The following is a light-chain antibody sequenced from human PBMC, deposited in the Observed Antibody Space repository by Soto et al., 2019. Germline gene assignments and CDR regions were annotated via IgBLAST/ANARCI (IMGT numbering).Light chain of an antibody. J-gene: IGKJ3*01. CDR1: QDIRNN. V-gene: IGKV1-27*01. Sequence: DFQMTQSPSSLSASVGDRVTITCRASQDIRNNLAWYLQKPGKVPQLLIYTASTLQSGVTSRLRASGSWTDFTLTISSLQPEDVGIYYCQKCNGAPFTFDPGTTVDIK. CDR3: QKCNGAPFT. CDR2: TAS.